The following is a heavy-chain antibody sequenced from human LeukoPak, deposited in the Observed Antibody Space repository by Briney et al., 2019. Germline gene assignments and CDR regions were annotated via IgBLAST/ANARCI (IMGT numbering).Heavy chain of an antibody. V-gene: IGHV4-34*01. CDR3: ARGNITIFGVVIPPPRYFDY. CDR1: GGSFSGYY. Sequence: SETLSLTCAVYGGSFSGYYWSWIRQPPGKGLEWIGEINHSGSTNYNPSLKSRVTVSVDTSKNQFSLKLSSVTAADTAVYYCARGNITIFGVVIPPPRYFDYWGQGTLVTVSS. D-gene: IGHD3-3*01. CDR2: INHSGST. J-gene: IGHJ4*02.